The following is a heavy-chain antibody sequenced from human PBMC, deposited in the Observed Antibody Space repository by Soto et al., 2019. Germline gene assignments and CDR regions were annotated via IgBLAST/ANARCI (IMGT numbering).Heavy chain of an antibody. Sequence: GGSLRLSCAASGFTFSDYYMSWIRQAPGKGLEWVSYISSSGSTIYYADSVKGRFTISRDNANSSMYLQMNSLRAEDTAVYYCDRVLYYYDSSGYPKPEYYSYGMDVCGQGTTDTVSS. CDR2: ISSSGSTI. CDR1: GFTFSDYY. J-gene: IGHJ6*02. CDR3: DRVLYYYDSSGYPKPEYYSYGMDV. V-gene: IGHV3-11*01. D-gene: IGHD3-22*01.